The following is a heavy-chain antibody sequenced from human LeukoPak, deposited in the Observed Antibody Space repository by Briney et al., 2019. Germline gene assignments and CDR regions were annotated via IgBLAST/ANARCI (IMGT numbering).Heavy chain of an antibody. V-gene: IGHV4-39*07. CDR1: GGSISSSTYY. CDR3: AKDHYDSSGYPFDY. J-gene: IGHJ4*02. D-gene: IGHD3-22*01. Sequence: SETLSLTCTVSGGSISSSTYYWGWIRQPPGKGLEWIGSIYYRGNSYYNPSLKSRVTISIDTSKNHFSLKLRSVTAADTAVYYCAKDHYDSSGYPFDYWGQGTLVTVSS. CDR2: IYYRGNS.